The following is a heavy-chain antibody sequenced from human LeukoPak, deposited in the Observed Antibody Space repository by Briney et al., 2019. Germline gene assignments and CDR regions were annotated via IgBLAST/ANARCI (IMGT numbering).Heavy chain of an antibody. CDR3: AKGLDSVDPPDY. CDR2: ISTTGSTI. Sequence: GGSLRLSCAASGFIFSSYSMNWVRQAPGKGLEWVSYISTTGSTIYYADSVKGRFTISRDNSKNTLYLQMNSLRAEDTAVYYCAKGLDSVDPPDYWGQGTLVTVSS. CDR1: GFIFSSYS. V-gene: IGHV3-48*01. D-gene: IGHD2-2*03. J-gene: IGHJ4*02.